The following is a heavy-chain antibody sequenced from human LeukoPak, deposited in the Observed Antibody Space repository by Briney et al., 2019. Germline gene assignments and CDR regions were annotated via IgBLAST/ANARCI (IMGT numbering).Heavy chain of an antibody. J-gene: IGHJ5*01. CDR3: VRDTENIGYDAFEF. CDR1: GFTFITYW. D-gene: IGHD2/OR15-2a*01. CDR2: LDRDGTTT. Sequence: PGGSLRLSCVASGFTFITYWMHWVRQAPGKGLEWVSRLDRDGTTTSYADSVYGRFTISRDNAKSTLYLQMRSLRAEDTAVYYCVRDTENIGYDAFEFWGHGTLVTVSS. V-gene: IGHV3-74*01.